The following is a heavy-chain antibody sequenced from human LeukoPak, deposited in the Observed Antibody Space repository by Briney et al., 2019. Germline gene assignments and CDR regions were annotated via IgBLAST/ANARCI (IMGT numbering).Heavy chain of an antibody. CDR3: ARGYYYESNGYYYAQGPYAVY. V-gene: IGHV4-59*08. D-gene: IGHD3-22*01. CDR2: IYYNGST. Sequence: PSETLSLTCTVFGGSISKHYWNWLRQPPGKGLEWIGYIYYNGSTNYNPSLKSRVTISVNTSRNQFSLKLSSVTAADTAVYYCARGYYYESNGYYYAQGPYAVYWGQGTLVTVSS. CDR1: GGSISKHY. J-gene: IGHJ4*02.